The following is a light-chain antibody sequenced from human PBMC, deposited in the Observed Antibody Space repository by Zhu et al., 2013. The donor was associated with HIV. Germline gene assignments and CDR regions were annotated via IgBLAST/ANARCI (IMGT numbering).Light chain of an antibody. V-gene: IGKV1-8*01. CDR2: GAS. Sequence: IRMTQSPSSLYASTGDRVTLTCRASQDISSHVAWYQQRSGQAPKLLIYGASTLHTGIPARFSGSGSGTDFTLTISSLQSEDFALYYCQQYHTWPRTFGQGTKVEIK. CDR3: QQYHTWPRT. J-gene: IGKJ1*01. CDR1: QDISSH.